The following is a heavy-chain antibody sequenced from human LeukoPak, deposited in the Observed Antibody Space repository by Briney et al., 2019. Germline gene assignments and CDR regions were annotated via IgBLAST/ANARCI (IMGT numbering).Heavy chain of an antibody. J-gene: IGHJ4*02. CDR2: ISDSGGST. Sequence: GGSLRLSCAASGFTFSSYAMSWVRQAPGKGLEWVSGISDSGGSTYYADSVKGRFTISRDNSKNTLYLQMNSLRAEDTAVYYCVKGAAGVVAAAGSLFDYWGQGTLVTVSS. CDR1: GFTFSSYA. V-gene: IGHV3-23*01. CDR3: VKGAAGVVAAAGSLFDY. D-gene: IGHD6-13*01.